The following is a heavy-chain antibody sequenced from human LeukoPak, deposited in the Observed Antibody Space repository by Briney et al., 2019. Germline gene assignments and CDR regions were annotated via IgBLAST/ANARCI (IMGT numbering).Heavy chain of an antibody. D-gene: IGHD1-26*01. CDR1: GDSISRGRYY. CDR2: IKQDGGEI. V-gene: IGHV3-7*01. Sequence: PAETLSLTCSVSGDSISRGRYYWSWVRQAPGKGLEWVANIKQDGGEIYYVDSVKGRFTISRDNAKNSLSLQMNSLRAEDTAVYYCARDKVVGATHFDYWGQGTLVTVSS. J-gene: IGHJ4*02. CDR3: ARDKVVGATHFDY.